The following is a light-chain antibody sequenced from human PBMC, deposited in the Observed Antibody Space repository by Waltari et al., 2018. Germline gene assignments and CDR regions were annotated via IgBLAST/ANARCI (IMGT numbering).Light chain of an antibody. V-gene: IGLV4-69*01. Sequence: QLVLTQSPSASASLGASVKLTCTLSSGHSTYAIAWHQQQPEKGPRYLMKRNTDGSHNEGDGIPDRFSCSSSGAERYLTSSSLQSEDEADYYCQTWDTDSYVIFGGGTKLTVL. CDR3: QTWDTDSYVI. CDR2: RNTDGSH. J-gene: IGLJ2*01. CDR1: SGHSTYA.